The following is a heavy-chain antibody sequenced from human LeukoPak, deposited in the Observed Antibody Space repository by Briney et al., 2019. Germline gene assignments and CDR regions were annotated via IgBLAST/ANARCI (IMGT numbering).Heavy chain of an antibody. CDR1: GFTFSSYW. D-gene: IGHD6-13*01. J-gene: IGHJ4*02. CDR2: INQDGSEK. Sequence: PGGSLRLSCAASGFTFSSYWMSWVRQAPGKGLEWVANINQDGSEKYHVDSVKGRFTISRDNSKNTLYLQMNSLRAEDTAVYYCASSMGAAAREYYFDYWGQGTLVTVSS. CDR3: ASSMGAAAREYYFDY. V-gene: IGHV3-7*03.